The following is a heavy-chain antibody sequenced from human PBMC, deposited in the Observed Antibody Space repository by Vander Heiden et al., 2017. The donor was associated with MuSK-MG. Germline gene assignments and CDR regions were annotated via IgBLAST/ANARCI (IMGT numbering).Heavy chain of an antibody. CDR1: GFTFRTYS. V-gene: IGHV3-21*01. CDR3: ARDIDYTNYYYYDGRDV. D-gene: IGHD4-4*01. J-gene: IGHJ6*02. CDR2: IGSSGKHI. Sequence: EVQLVESGGGLLKPGGSLRLSCAASGFTFRTYSFNWVRQAPGKGLVWVSSIGSSGKHIYYAYSVKGRFTISRDNAKNSLFLQMNSLRAQDTAVYYCARDIDYTNYYYYDGRDVWGQGTTGTV.